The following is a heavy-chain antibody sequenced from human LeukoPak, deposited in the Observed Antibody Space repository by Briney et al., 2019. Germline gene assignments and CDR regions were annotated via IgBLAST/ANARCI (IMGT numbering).Heavy chain of an antibody. V-gene: IGHV1-18*01. D-gene: IGHD3-16*02. J-gene: IGHJ4*02. CDR3: ARGTGTYDYVWGSYRLYYFDY. Sequence: ASVKVSCKASGYTFTSYGISWVRQAPGQGLEWMGWICAYNGNTNYAQKLQGRVTMTTDTSTSTAYMELRSLRSDDTAVYYCARGTGTYDYVWGSYRLYYFDYWGQGTLVTVSS. CDR2: ICAYNGNT. CDR1: GYTFTSYG.